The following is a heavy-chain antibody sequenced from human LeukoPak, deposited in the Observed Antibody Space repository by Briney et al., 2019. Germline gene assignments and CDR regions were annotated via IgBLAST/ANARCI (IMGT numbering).Heavy chain of an antibody. CDR3: ARSPVGTMVRGVIEPTPFDY. CDR1: GFTFSSYS. V-gene: IGHV3-21*01. J-gene: IGHJ4*02. CDR2: ISSSSSYI. D-gene: IGHD3-10*01. Sequence: GSLRLSCAASGFTFSSYSMNWVRQAPGKGLEWVSSISSSSSYIYYADSVKGRFTIARDNAKNSLYLQMNSLRAQDTAVYYCARSPVGTMVRGVIEPTPFDYWGQGTLVPVSS.